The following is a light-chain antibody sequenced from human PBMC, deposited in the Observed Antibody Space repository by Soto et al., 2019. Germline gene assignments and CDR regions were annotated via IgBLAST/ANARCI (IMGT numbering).Light chain of an antibody. CDR2: GDT. CDR3: QSYDSSLSGSV. Sequence: QSVLTQPPSVSGAPGQRVTISCTGSSSNIGAGHDVHWYQQLPGSAPQLLMYGDTNRRSGVPDRFSGSKSGTSASLAITGLQAEDEADYYCQSYDSSLSGSVFGGGTQLTVL. V-gene: IGLV1-40*01. CDR1: SSNIGAGHD. J-gene: IGLJ3*02.